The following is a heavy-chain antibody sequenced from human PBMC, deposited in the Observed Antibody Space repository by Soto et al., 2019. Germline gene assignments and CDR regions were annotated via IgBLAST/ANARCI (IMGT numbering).Heavy chain of an antibody. CDR1: GYSFTSYW. CDR3: AIQCSRGYSTRKFDP. Sequence: GESLKISCKGSGYSFTSYWIGWVRQMPGKGLEWMGIIYPGDSDTRYSPSFQGQVTISADKSISTAYLQWSSLKASDTAMYYCAIQCSRGYSTRKFDPWGQGTLGTVSS. CDR2: IYPGDSDT. J-gene: IGHJ5*02. D-gene: IGHD6-13*01. V-gene: IGHV5-51*01.